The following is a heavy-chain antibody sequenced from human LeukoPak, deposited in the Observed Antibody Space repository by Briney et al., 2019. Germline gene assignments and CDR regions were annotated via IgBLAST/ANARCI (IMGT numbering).Heavy chain of an antibody. CDR3: ATGYRVADN. Sequence: PGGSLRLSCAASVFTFTDYSMGWIRQAPGKGLEWVPYISSTGDTIYYADSVKGRFTISRDNAKNSPYLQMNSLRAEDTAVYYCATGYRVADNWGQGTLVTVSS. D-gene: IGHD6-19*01. CDR2: ISSTGDTI. CDR1: VFTFTDYS. J-gene: IGHJ4*02. V-gene: IGHV3-11*01.